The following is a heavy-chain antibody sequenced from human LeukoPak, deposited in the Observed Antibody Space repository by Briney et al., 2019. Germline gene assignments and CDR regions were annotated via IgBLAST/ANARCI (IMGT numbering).Heavy chain of an antibody. CDR2: IYYSGST. V-gene: IGHV4-59*01. CDR1: GGSISSYY. Sequence: SETLSLTCTVSGGSISSYYRSWIRQPPGKGLEWIGYIYYSGSTNYNPSLKRRVTISVDTSKIQISLKLSSVTAADTAVYYCARQWGPRGVRGVSFWFYPWGQGTLVTVSS. CDR3: ARQWGPRGVRGVSFWFYP. J-gene: IGHJ5*02. D-gene: IGHD3-10*01.